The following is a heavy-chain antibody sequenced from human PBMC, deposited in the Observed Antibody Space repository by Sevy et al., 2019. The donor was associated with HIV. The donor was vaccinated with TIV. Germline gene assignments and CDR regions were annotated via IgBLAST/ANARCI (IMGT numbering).Heavy chain of an antibody. D-gene: IGHD3-22*01. Sequence: GGSLRLSCTASGFTFSSYAMYWVRQAPGKGLEWVAVKSYDGNNKDYADSVKGRFTISRDNSKNTLYLQMNSLRAEDTAVYYCASHYYDSTGYYFPLDYWGQGTLVTVSS. J-gene: IGHJ4*02. CDR2: KSYDGNNK. CDR3: ASHYYDSTGYYFPLDY. V-gene: IGHV3-30*04. CDR1: GFTFSSYA.